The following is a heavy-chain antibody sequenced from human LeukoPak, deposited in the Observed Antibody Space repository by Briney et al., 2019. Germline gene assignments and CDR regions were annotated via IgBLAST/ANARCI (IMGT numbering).Heavy chain of an antibody. V-gene: IGHV3-23*01. CDR2: IIGSGGST. D-gene: IGHD3-16*02. Sequence: PGGSMRLSCAASGFTFSSYAMSWVRQAPGKGLEWVSAIIGSGGSTYYADSVKGRFTISRDNSKNTLYLQMNSLRAEDTAVYYCATSPNYVWGSYRRDSYFDYWGQGTLVTVSS. CDR1: GFTFSSYA. J-gene: IGHJ4*02. CDR3: ATSPNYVWGSYRRDSYFDY.